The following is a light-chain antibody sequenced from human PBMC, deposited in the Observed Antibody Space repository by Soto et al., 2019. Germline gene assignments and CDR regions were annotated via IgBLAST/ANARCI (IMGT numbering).Light chain of an antibody. CDR3: QQSYSAPIT. J-gene: IGKJ5*01. Sequence: DIQMTQSPSSLSASVGDRVTITCRASQGINNYVAWYQQRPGQVPNLLIFAASSLQSGVPSRFSGSGSGTNFTLTISSLQPEDFAAYYCQQSYSAPITFGQGTRLEIK. CDR1: QGINNY. V-gene: IGKV1-39*01. CDR2: AAS.